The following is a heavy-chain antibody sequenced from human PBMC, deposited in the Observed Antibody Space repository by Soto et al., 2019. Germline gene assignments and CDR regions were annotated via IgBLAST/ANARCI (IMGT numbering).Heavy chain of an antibody. Sequence: QVQLVESGGGVVQPGRSLGLSCAASGFTFSSYGMHWVRQAPGKGLEWVAVIWYDGSNKYYADSVKGRFTISRDNSKNTLYLQMNSLRAEDTAVYYCSTLEFGESYFDYWGQGTLVTVSS. CDR1: GFTFSSYG. CDR2: IWYDGSNK. D-gene: IGHD3-10*01. J-gene: IGHJ4*02. CDR3: STLEFGESYFDY. V-gene: IGHV3-33*01.